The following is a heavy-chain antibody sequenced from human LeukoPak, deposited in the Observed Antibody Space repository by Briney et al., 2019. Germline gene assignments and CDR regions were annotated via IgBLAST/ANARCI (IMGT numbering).Heavy chain of an antibody. CDR2: IIPVFGTA. J-gene: IGHJ4*02. V-gene: IGHV1-69*13. Sequence: SVTVSCTASGGIFSSYAISWVRQAPGQGLEWMGGIIPVFGTADYAQKFQGRVTITADESTSTAYMELSSLRSEDTAVYYCARGFPSDFDWLSVYWGQGTLVTVSS. D-gene: IGHD3-9*01. CDR1: GGIFSSYA. CDR3: ARGFPSDFDWLSVY.